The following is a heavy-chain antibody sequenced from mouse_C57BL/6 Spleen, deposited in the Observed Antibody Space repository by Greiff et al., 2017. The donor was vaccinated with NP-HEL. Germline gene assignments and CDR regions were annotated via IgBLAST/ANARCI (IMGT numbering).Heavy chain of an antibody. CDR1: GYTFTDYY. CDR2: INPNNGGT. J-gene: IGHJ4*01. Sequence: EVQLQQSGPELVKPGASVKISCRASGYTFTDYYMNWVKQSHGKSLEWIGDINPNNGGTSYNQKFKGKATLTGDKSSSTAYMEHRSLTSEDSAVYYLASINHNSLCYAMDYWGQGTSVTVSS. D-gene: IGHD1-3*01. CDR3: ASINHNSLCYAMDY. V-gene: IGHV1-26*01.